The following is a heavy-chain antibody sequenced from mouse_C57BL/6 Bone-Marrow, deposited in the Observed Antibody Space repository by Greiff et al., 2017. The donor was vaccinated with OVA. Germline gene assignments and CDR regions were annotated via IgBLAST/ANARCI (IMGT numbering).Heavy chain of an antibody. D-gene: IGHD2-3*01. CDR2: IRSKSSNYAT. J-gene: IGHJ1*03. V-gene: IGHV10-3*01. Sequence: EVQGVESGGGLVQPKGSLKLSCAASGFTFNTYAMHWVRQAPGKGLEWVARIRSKSSNYATYYADSVKDRFTISRDDSQSMLYLQMNNLKTEVTAMYYCVGERGDGSHGYFDVWGTGTTVTVSS. CDR1: GFTFNTYA. CDR3: VGERGDGSHGYFDV.